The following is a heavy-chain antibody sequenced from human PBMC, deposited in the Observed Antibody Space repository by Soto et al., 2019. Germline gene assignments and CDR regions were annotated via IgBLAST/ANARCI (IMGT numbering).Heavy chain of an antibody. V-gene: IGHV3-23*01. CDR1: GFTFSSYA. CDR2: ISGSGGST. J-gene: IGHJ4*02. CDR3: AKIAAAGTSRSNVDY. D-gene: IGHD6-13*01. Sequence: EVQLLESGGGLVQPGGSLRLSCAASGFTFSSYAMSWVRQAPGKGLEWVSAISGSGGSTYYADSVKGRFTSSRDNSKNKLYLQMNSQRAEDTAVDYCAKIAAAGTSRSNVDYWGQGNLVTVSS.